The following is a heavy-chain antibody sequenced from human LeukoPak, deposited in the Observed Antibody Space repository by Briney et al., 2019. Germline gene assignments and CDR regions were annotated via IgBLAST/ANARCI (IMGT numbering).Heavy chain of an antibody. V-gene: IGHV3-30*18. CDR1: GFTFSSYG. CDR3: AKDHEYYYDSSGYYQRPPRYFQH. D-gene: IGHD3-22*01. J-gene: IGHJ1*01. Sequence: PGGSLRLSCAASGFTFSSYGLHWVRQAPGKGLEWVAVISYDGSNKYYADSVKGRFTISRDNSKNTLYLQMNSLRAEDTAVYYCAKDHEYYYDSSGYYQRPPRYFQHWGQGTLVTVSS. CDR2: ISYDGSNK.